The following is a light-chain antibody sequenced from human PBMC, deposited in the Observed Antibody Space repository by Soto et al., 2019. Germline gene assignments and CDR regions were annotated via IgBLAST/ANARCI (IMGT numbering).Light chain of an antibody. CDR3: QQNVNSQT. J-gene: IGKJ1*01. CDR1: QSVKSGY. Sequence: EIVLTQSPGTLSLSPGERATLSCRASQSVKSGYFSWYQQRPGQARRLLFYATSNTATGIPDRISGSGSGTDFTLTISRLEAEYIALYYCQQNVNSQTFGQGTKLEIK. V-gene: IGKV3-20*01. CDR2: ATS.